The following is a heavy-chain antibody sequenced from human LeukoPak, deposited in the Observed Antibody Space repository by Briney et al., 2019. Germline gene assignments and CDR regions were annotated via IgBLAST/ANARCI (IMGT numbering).Heavy chain of an antibody. CDR2: IYYSGST. CDR3: ARDSGPRFDY. D-gene: IGHD6-19*01. V-gene: IGHV4-59*01. J-gene: IGHJ4*02. Sequence: SETLSLTCTVSGGSISSYYWSWIRQPPGKGLEWIGYIYYSGSTNYNPSLKSRVTISVDTSKNQFSLKVSSVTAGDTAVYYCARDSGPRFDYWGQGTLVTVSS. CDR1: GGSISSYY.